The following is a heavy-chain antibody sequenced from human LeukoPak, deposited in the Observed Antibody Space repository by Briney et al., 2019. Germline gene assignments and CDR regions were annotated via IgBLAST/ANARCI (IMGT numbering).Heavy chain of an antibody. D-gene: IGHD1-26*01. V-gene: IGHV3-15*01. CDR3: TTDWVSGSYYVGYFQH. J-gene: IGHJ1*01. Sequence: GGSLRLSCAASGFTFSNAWMSWVRQAPGKGLEWVGRIKSKTDGGTTDYAAPVKGRFTISRDDSKNTLYLQMNSLKTEDTAVYYCTTDWVSGSYYVGYFQHWGQGTLVTVSS. CDR1: GFTFSNAW. CDR2: IKSKTDGGTT.